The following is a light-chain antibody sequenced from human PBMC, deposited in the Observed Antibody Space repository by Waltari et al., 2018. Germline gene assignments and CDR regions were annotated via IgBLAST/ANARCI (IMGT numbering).Light chain of an antibody. J-gene: IGKJ4*01. CDR2: ETS. CDR3: QQRSNWPPLT. CDR1: QNVGIF. Sequence: EIVLTQTPDTLSLSPGQRATLPCRASQNVGIFLAWYQQKPGQAPRLLIYETSKRATGIPARFSGSGSGTHFALTISSLEPEDFAVYYCQQRSNWPPLTFGGGTRVEIK. V-gene: IGKV3-11*01.